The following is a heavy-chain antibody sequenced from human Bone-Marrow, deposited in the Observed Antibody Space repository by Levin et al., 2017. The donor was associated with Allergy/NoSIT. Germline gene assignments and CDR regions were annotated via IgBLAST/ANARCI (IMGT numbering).Heavy chain of an antibody. CDR3: ARARGYCSSTSCYAGRVGWSGYYYYYYMDV. J-gene: IGHJ6*03. CDR2: INPNSGGT. Sequence: ASVKVSCKASGYTFTGYYMHWVRQAPGQGLEWMGRINPNSGGTNYAQKFQGRVTMTRDTSISTAYMELSRLRSDDTAVYYCARARGYCSSTSCYAGRVGWSGYYYYYYMDVWGKGTTVTVSS. V-gene: IGHV1-2*06. D-gene: IGHD2-2*01. CDR1: GYTFTGYY.